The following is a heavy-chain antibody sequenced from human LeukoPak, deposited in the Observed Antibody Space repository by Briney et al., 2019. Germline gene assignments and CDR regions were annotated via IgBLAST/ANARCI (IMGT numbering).Heavy chain of an antibody. CDR1: GFNSHEYG. CDR2: IIWSTGRT. J-gene: IGHJ6*04. Sequence: PGGSLRLSCVDPGFNSHEYGMHWVRQAPGKGLEWVSGIIWSTGRTGYGDSVKGRFTISRDNAENSLYLQMNSLRVEDTALYYCTKDLKPGGADVWGKGTTVIVSS. D-gene: IGHD1-14*01. CDR3: TKDLKPGGADV. V-gene: IGHV3-9*02.